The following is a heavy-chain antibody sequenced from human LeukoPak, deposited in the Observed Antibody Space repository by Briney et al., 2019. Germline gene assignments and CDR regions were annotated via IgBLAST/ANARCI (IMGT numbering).Heavy chain of an antibody. D-gene: IGHD3-10*01. Sequence: PSETLSLTCTVSGGSISSSSYYWGWIRQPPGKGLEWIGSIYYSGSTYYNPSLKSRVTISVDTSKNQFSLKLSSVAAADTAVYYCARQVRHPSGAPNWFDPWGQGTLVTVSS. CDR2: IYYSGST. J-gene: IGHJ5*02. V-gene: IGHV4-39*01. CDR3: ARQVRHPSGAPNWFDP. CDR1: GGSISSSSYY.